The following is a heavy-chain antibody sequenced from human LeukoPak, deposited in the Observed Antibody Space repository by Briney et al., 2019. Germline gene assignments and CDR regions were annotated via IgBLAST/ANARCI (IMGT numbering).Heavy chain of an antibody. J-gene: IGHJ4*02. Sequence: PGGSLRLSCAASGFTFSSYSMNWVRQAPGKGLEWVSSISSSSSYIYYADSVKGRFTISRDNAKNSLYLQMNSLRAEDTAVYYCARDLTRFVLRYFDWSTHYFDYWGQGTLVTVSS. CDR3: ARDLTRFVLRYFDWSTHYFDY. CDR2: ISSSSSYI. V-gene: IGHV3-21*01. CDR1: GFTFSSYS. D-gene: IGHD3-9*01.